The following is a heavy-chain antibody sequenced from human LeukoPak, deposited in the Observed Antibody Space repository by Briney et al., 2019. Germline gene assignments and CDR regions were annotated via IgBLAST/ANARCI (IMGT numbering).Heavy chain of an antibody. D-gene: IGHD2-2*01. V-gene: IGHV1-3*01. CDR2: INAGNGNT. Sequence: ASVKVSCKASGYTFTSYAMHWVRQAPGQRLEWMGWINAGNGNTKYSQKFQGRVTITRDTSASTAYMELRSLRSDDTAVYYCARDGGPYCSSTSCTHNWFDPWGQGTLVTVSS. CDR3: ARDGGPYCSSTSCTHNWFDP. CDR1: GYTFTSYA. J-gene: IGHJ5*02.